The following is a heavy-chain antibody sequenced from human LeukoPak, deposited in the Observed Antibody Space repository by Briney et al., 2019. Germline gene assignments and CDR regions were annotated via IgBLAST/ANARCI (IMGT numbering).Heavy chain of an antibody. V-gene: IGHV3-48*01. J-gene: IGHJ4*02. D-gene: IGHD6-19*01. Sequence: GGSLSLSCAASGFSFSDYDMNWVRLAPGKGLEWVAWISTTSATIYYADSVGGRFTISRDNAKNSLYLQMNSLSGEDTAVYYCAREVRRGSDYFDYWGQGTLVTVSS. CDR1: GFSFSDYD. CDR3: AREVRRGSDYFDY. CDR2: ISTTSATI.